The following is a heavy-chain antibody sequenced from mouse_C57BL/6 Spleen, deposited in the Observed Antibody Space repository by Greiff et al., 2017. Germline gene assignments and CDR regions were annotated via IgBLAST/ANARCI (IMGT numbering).Heavy chain of an antibody. D-gene: IGHD2-12*01. V-gene: IGHV1-64*01. CDR2: IHPNSGST. Sequence: VQLQQPGAELVKPGASVKLSCKASGYTFTSYWMHWVKQRPGQGLEWIGMIHPNSGSTNYNEKFNSKATLTVDKSSSTAYMQLSSLTSEDSAVYYCAREEAYYSPWFAYWGQGTLVTVSA. J-gene: IGHJ3*01. CDR3: AREEAYYSPWFAY. CDR1: GYTFTSYW.